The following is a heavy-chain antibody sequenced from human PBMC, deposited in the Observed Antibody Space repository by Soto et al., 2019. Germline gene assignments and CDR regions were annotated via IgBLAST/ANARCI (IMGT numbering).Heavy chain of an antibody. CDR3: AIVVVTAIGQH. V-gene: IGHV1-3*01. CDR1: GYTFTSYA. D-gene: IGHD2-21*02. Sequence: ASVKVACKASGYTFTSYAMHWVRQAPGQRLEWMGWINAGNGNTKYSQKFQGRVTITRDTSASTAHMELSSLRSDDTAVYYCAIVVVTAIGQHWGQGTLVTVSS. CDR2: INAGNGNT. J-gene: IGHJ1*01.